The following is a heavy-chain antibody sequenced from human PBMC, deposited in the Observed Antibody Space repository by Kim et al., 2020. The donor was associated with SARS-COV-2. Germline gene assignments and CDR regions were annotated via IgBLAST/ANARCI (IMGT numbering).Heavy chain of an antibody. V-gene: IGHV4-34*01. CDR2: INHSGST. CDR1: GGSFSGYY. D-gene: IGHD5-18*01. Sequence: SETLSLTCAVYGGSFSGYYWSWIRQPPGKGLEWIGEINHSGSTNYNPSLKSRVTISVDTSKNQFSLKLSSVTAADTAVYYCARTQGGGYSYGYFDYWGQGTLVTVSS. CDR3: ARTQGGGYSYGYFDY. J-gene: IGHJ4*02.